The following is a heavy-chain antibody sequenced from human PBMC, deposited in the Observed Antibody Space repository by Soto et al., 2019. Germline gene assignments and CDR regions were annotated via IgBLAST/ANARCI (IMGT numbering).Heavy chain of an antibody. CDR2: IDPSDSYP. CDR3: ARQQWPPRYYYYFFMDV. CDR1: GYNFTDYW. D-gene: IGHD6-19*01. Sequence: GESLKISCKGSGYNFTDYWITWVRQMPGKGLEWMGRIDPSDSYPNYSPSFQGHVTISADKSINTAYLQRISLKASDTAMYFCARQQWPPRYYYYFFMDVWGQGTTVTVSS. V-gene: IGHV5-10-1*01. J-gene: IGHJ6*02.